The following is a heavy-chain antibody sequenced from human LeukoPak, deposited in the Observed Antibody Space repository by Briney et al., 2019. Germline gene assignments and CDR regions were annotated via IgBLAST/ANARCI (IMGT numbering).Heavy chain of an antibody. J-gene: IGHJ4*02. Sequence: SETLSLTCAVYGGSFSGYYWSWIRQPPGKGLEWIGEINHSGGTNYNPSLKSRVTISVDTSKNQFSLKLSSVTAADTAVYYCARVVASTSIDSWGQGTLVTVSS. CDR3: ARVVASTSIDS. D-gene: IGHD2-15*01. CDR2: INHSGGT. V-gene: IGHV4-34*01. CDR1: GGSFSGYY.